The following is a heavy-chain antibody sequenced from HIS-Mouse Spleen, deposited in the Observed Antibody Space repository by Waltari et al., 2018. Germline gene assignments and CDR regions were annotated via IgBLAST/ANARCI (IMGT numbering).Heavy chain of an antibody. V-gene: IGHV2-5*02. Sequence: QITLKESGPTLVKPTQTLTLTCTFSGFSLSTSGVGVGWIRQSPGKALEWLALIYWDDDKRYSPSLKSRLTNTKDTSKNQVVLTMTNMDPVETATYYCAHRSGDYYFDYWGQGTLVTVSS. CDR1: GFSLSTSGVG. CDR2: IYWDDDK. D-gene: IGHD4-17*01. CDR3: AHRSGDYYFDY. J-gene: IGHJ4*02.